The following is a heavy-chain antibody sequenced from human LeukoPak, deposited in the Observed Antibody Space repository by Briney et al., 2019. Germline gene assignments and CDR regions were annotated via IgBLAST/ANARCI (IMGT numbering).Heavy chain of an antibody. CDR3: ARALGGPANTYYFDY. J-gene: IGHJ4*02. D-gene: IGHD6-25*01. V-gene: IGHV1-18*01. Sequence: ASVKVSCKASGYTFTSYGISWVRQAPGQGLEWMGWISAYNGNTNYAQKLQGRVTMTTDTSTSTAYMELRSLRSDDTAVYYCARALGGPANTYYFDYWGQGTLVTVSS. CDR1: GYTFTSYG. CDR2: ISAYNGNT.